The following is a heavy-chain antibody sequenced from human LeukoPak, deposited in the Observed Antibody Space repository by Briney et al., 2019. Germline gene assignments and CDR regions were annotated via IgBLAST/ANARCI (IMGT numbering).Heavy chain of an antibody. CDR1: GFTVSSNY. CDR2: IYSGGST. CDR3: ARGSYSNYNLDY. J-gene: IGHJ4*02. Sequence: EGSLRLSCAASGFTVSSNYMSWVRQAPGKGLEWVSVIYSGGSTYYADSVKGRFTISRDNSKNTLYLQMNSLRAEDTAVYYCARGSYSNYNLDYWGQGTLVTVSS. D-gene: IGHD4-11*01. V-gene: IGHV3-53*01.